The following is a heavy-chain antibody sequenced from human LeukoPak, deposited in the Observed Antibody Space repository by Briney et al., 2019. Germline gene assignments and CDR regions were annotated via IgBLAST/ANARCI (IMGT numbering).Heavy chain of an antibody. Sequence: SETLSLTCTVSGGSISSYYWSWIRQPPWKGLEWIGYIYYSGGTNYNPSLKSRVTISVDTSKNQFSLKLSSVTAADTAVYYCARGLSRDGYPYWGQGTLITVSS. J-gene: IGHJ4*02. V-gene: IGHV4-59*01. CDR1: GGSISSYY. CDR3: ARGLSRDGYPY. CDR2: IYYSGGT. D-gene: IGHD5-24*01.